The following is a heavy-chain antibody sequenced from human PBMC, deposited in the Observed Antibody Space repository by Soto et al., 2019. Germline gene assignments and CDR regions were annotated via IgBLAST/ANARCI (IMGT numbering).Heavy chain of an antibody. V-gene: IGHV3-30*18. CDR3: AKEYGYCSGGSCYVRQIPSGNYGMDV. J-gene: IGHJ6*02. D-gene: IGHD2-15*01. CDR1: GFTFSSYA. Sequence: GGSLRLSCAASGFTFSSYAMHWVRQAPGKGLEWVAVISYYGSNKYYADSVKGRFTISRDNSKNTLYLQMNSLRAEDTAVYYCAKEYGYCSGGSCYVRQIPSGNYGMDVWGQGTTVTVSS. CDR2: ISYYGSNK.